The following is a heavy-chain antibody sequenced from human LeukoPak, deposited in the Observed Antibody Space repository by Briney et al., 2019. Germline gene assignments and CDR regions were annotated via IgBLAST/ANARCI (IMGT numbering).Heavy chain of an antibody. V-gene: IGHV3-30*04. Sequence: GGSLRLSCAASGFTFSSYAMHWVRQAPGKGLEWVAVISYDGSNKYYADSVKGRFTISRDNSKNTLYLQMNSLRAEDTAVYYCAKLLYYYDSSQPYWGQGTLVTVSS. CDR2: ISYDGSNK. CDR3: AKLLYYYDSSQPY. J-gene: IGHJ4*02. D-gene: IGHD3-22*01. CDR1: GFTFSSYA.